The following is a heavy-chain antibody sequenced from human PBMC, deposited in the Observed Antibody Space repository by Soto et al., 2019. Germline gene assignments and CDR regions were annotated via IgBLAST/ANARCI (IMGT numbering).Heavy chain of an antibody. CDR1: GFTFSSYR. CDR3: VISTGYSSGPSDAFDI. D-gene: IGHD6-19*01. Sequence: PGGSLRLSCVASGFTFSSYRMNWVRQAPGKGLEWVASISSSISYIYYADSVKGRFTISRVNSKNSLYRQLNSLRSFDSSVYYCVISTGYSSGPSDAFDIWGQGTMVTVS. CDR2: ISSSISYI. V-gene: IGHV3-21*01. J-gene: IGHJ3*02.